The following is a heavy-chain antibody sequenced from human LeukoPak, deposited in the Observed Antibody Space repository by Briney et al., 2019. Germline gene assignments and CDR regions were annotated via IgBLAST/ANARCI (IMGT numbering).Heavy chain of an antibody. CDR2: IHYDGRNQ. CDR3: SKAGGTYYPDHFDP. Sequence: GGSLRLSCKASGFTFSSFGMHWVRQAPGKGLEWVTFIHYDGRNQYYADCVKGRFTFSLDNSNNTPYMQIDSLKIEDTAVYYCSKAGGTYYPDHFDPWCQGTLVTVSS. V-gene: IGHV3-30*02. D-gene: IGHD3-10*01. J-gene: IGHJ5*02. CDR1: GFTFSSFG.